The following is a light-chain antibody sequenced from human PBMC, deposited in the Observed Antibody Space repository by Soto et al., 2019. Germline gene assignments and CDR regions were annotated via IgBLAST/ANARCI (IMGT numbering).Light chain of an antibody. V-gene: IGKV1-39*01. Sequence: DIQMTQSPSSLSASLGDRVGITCRASQSISSYLNWYQQKPGKAPKLLXYAASSLQSGVPSRFSGSGSGTDFTLTISSLQPEDFATYYCQQSYSTPSWTFGQGTKVDIK. CDR3: QQSYSTPSWT. CDR2: AAS. J-gene: IGKJ1*01. CDR1: QSISSY.